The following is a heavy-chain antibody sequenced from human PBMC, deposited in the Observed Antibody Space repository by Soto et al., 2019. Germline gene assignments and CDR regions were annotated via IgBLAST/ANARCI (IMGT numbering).Heavy chain of an antibody. D-gene: IGHD3-10*01. V-gene: IGHV4-34*01. Sequence: SETLSLTCAVYGGSFSGYYWSWIRQPPGKGLEWIGEINHSGSTNYNPSLKSRVTISVDTSKNQFSLKLSSVTAADTAVYYCARNLRITMVRGDLTSWFDPWGQGTLVTVSS. CDR1: GGSFSGYY. CDR2: INHSGST. CDR3: ARNLRITMVRGDLTSWFDP. J-gene: IGHJ5*02.